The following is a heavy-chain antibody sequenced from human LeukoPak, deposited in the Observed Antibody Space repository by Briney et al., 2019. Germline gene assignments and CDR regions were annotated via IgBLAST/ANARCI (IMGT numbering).Heavy chain of an antibody. CDR2: IRADGNNE. D-gene: IGHD3-10*01. Sequence: GGSLRLSCAASGFSFSYYGMHWVRQAPGKGLEWVAFIRADGNNEYNADSVKGRFTISRDNSKNTLWLQMNSLRGEDTAVYYCAKTWRGRGYYGYGPSEYFYYMDVWGKGTTVTISS. CDR3: AKTWRGRGYYGYGPSEYFYYMDV. J-gene: IGHJ6*03. V-gene: IGHV3-30*02. CDR1: GFSFSYYG.